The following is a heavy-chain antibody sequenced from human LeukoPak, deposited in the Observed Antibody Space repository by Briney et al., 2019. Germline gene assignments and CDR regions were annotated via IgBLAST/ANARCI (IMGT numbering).Heavy chain of an antibody. Sequence: GGSLRLSCAASGFTFSSYAMSWVRQAPGRGLEWVSSISGSGNRTYYADSVKGRFTISRDNSKNTLFLQMNSLRAEDTAIYYCAKNLYCGGGSCYPSALGMDVWGQGTTVTVSS. CDR1: GFTFSSYA. CDR2: ISGSGNRT. CDR3: AKNLYCGGGSCYPSALGMDV. D-gene: IGHD2-15*01. J-gene: IGHJ6*02. V-gene: IGHV3-23*01.